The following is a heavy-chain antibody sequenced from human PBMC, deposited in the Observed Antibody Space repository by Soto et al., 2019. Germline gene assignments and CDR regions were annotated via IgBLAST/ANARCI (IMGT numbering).Heavy chain of an antibody. Sequence: GGSLRLSCAASGFTFSSFAMSWVRQAPGKGLEWVSTINNSGGSTYYADSVKGRFTISRDNSKNMLFLQINGLRADDTAVYYCAKDPTTAGTTFDYWGRGPLVTLSS. V-gene: IGHV3-23*01. D-gene: IGHD1-1*01. CDR1: GFTFSSFA. J-gene: IGHJ4*02. CDR2: INNSGGST. CDR3: AKDPTTAGTTFDY.